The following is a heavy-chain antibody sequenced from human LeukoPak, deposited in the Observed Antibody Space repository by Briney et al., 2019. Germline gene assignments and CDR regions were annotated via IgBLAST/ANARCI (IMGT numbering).Heavy chain of an antibody. Sequence: GGSLRLSCAVSGFTVSSNYMSWVRQAPGKGLEWVSVIYSGGSTYYADSVKGRFTISRDNAKNSLYLQMNSLRAEDTAVYYCARGMVLWFGESVVVWGQGTTVTVSS. D-gene: IGHD3-10*01. CDR2: IYSGGST. CDR3: ARGMVLWFGESVVV. J-gene: IGHJ6*02. CDR1: GFTVSSNY. V-gene: IGHV3-53*01.